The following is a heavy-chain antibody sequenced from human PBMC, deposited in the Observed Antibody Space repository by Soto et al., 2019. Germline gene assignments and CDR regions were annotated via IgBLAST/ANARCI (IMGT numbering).Heavy chain of an antibody. Sequence: ASVKVSCKASGYTFTSYCISWVRHAPGQGLEWMGWISAYNGNTNYAQKLQGRVTMTTDTSTSTAYMELRSLRSDDTAVYYCARVGYREYYDFWSGPFGYGMDVWGQGTTVTVSS. CDR3: ARVGYREYYDFWSGPFGYGMDV. J-gene: IGHJ6*02. CDR2: ISAYNGNT. D-gene: IGHD3-3*01. CDR1: GYTFTSYC. V-gene: IGHV1-18*01.